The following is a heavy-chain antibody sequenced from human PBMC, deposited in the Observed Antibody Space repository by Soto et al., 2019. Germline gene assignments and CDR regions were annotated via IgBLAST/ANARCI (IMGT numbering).Heavy chain of an antibody. CDR1: GGTCSSYA. D-gene: IGHD3-10*01. V-gene: IGHV1-69*13. J-gene: IGHJ5*02. CDR2: IIPIFGTA. CDR3: ATGAWRYGSDP. Sequence: SVKVSCKASGGTCSSYAISWVRQAPGQGLEWMGGIIPIFGTANYAQKFQGRVKITADESTRTAYMELSSLRSEDTAVYYCATGAWRYGSDPWGQGTLVTVSS.